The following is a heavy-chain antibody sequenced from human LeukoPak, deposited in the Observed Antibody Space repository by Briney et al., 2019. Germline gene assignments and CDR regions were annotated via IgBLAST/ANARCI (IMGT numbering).Heavy chain of an antibody. CDR1: GFTFGDYT. V-gene: IGHV3-49*03. Sequence: PGGSLRLSCTASGFTFGDYTMILFRQAPGKGLEWVGFIRSKAYGGTTEYAASVKGRFTISRDDSKSIAYLQMNSLKTEDTAVYYCTRVEYRSGWYWFDPWGQGTLVTVSS. CDR2: IRSKAYGGTT. J-gene: IGHJ5*02. D-gene: IGHD6-19*01. CDR3: TRVEYRSGWYWFDP.